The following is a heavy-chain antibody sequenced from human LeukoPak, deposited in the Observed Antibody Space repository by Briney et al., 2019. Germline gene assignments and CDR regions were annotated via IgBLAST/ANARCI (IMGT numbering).Heavy chain of an antibody. CDR1: GFTFSSYS. CDR2: ISSSSYI. V-gene: IGHV3-21*01. Sequence: SGGSLRLSCAASGFTFSSYSMNWVRQAPGKGLEWVSSISSSSYIYYADSVKGRFTISRDNAKNSLYLQMNSLRAEDTAVYYCARDYDILTGYFSCYFDYWGQGTLVTVSS. J-gene: IGHJ4*02. CDR3: ARDYDILTGYFSCYFDY. D-gene: IGHD3-9*01.